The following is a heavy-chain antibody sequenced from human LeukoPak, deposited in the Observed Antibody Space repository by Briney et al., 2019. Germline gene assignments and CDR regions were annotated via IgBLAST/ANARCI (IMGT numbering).Heavy chain of an antibody. CDR2: INHSGST. V-gene: IGHV4-34*01. CDR3: ARSPPTYCSGGSCYYFDY. J-gene: IGHJ4*02. D-gene: IGHD2-15*01. CDR1: GGSFSGYS. Sequence: SETLSLTCAVYGGSFSGYSWSWVRQPPGKGLEWIGEINHSGSTNYNPSLKSRVTISVDTSKNQFSLKLSSVTAADTAIYYCARSPPTYCSGGSCYYFDYWGQGTLVTVSS.